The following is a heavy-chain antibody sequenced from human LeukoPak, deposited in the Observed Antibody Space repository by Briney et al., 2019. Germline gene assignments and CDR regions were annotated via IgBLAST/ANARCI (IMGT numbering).Heavy chain of an antibody. V-gene: IGHV3-23*01. CDR2: INGGGNTT. CDR3: TKELHVAVAVADYYYFYMDV. J-gene: IGHJ6*03. CDR1: GFAFSSFS. Sequence: AGSLSLSCAASGFAFSSFSMGWVRQSPGKGLEWLSTINGGGNTTFYADSVTGRFTISRDNSKNTIYLHMDSLRPDDTAIYYCTKELHVAVAVADYYYFYMDVWGRGTAVTVSS. D-gene: IGHD6-19*01.